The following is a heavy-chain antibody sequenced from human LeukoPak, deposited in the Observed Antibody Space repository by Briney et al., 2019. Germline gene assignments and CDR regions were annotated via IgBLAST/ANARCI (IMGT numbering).Heavy chain of an antibody. CDR3: AKAAMVGPTILPPGNYYFDY. V-gene: IGHV3-30*18. CDR2: ISYDGSNK. J-gene: IGHJ4*02. CDR1: GFTFSSYG. D-gene: IGHD1-26*01. Sequence: GGSLRLSCAASGFTFSSYGMHWVRQAPGKGLEWVAVISYDGSNKYYADSVKGRFTISRDNSKNTLYLQMNSLRAEDTAVYYCAKAAMVGPTILPPGNYYFDYWGQGALVTVSS.